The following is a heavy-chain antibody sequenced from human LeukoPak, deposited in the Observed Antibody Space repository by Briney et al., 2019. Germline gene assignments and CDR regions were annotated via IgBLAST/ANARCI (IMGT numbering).Heavy chain of an antibody. CDR3: ANDVGYCSGGSCYSG. CDR2: ISYDGSNK. Sequence: GGSLRLSCAASGFTFSSYAMHWVRQAPGKVLEWVAVISYDGSNKYYADSVKGRFTISRDNSKNTLYLQMNSLRAEDTAVYYCANDVGYCSGGSCYSGWGQGTLVTVSS. V-gene: IGHV3-30*04. D-gene: IGHD2-15*01. CDR1: GFTFSSYA. J-gene: IGHJ4*02.